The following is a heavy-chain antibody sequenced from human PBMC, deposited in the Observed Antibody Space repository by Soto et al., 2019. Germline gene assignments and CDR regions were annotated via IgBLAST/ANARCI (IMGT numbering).Heavy chain of an antibody. CDR2: MNPNSGNT. J-gene: IGHJ4*02. CDR1: GYTFTSYA. CDR3: ASEVGSGSSQGPRCDY. D-gene: IGHD1-26*01. Sequence: QVQLVQSGAEVKKPGASVKVSCKASGYTFTSYAINWVRQATGQGLEWMGWMNPNSGNTGYAQKFQGRVTMTRNTSMSTAYMELSSLGSEDTAVYYCASEVGSGSSQGPRCDYWGQGTLVTVSS. V-gene: IGHV1-8*01.